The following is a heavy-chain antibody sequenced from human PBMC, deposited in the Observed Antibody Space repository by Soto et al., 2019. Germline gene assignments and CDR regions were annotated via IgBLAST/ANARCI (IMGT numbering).Heavy chain of an antibody. V-gene: IGHV3-7*03. CDR3: ARDRYILTS. CDR1: GFTFSSFW. D-gene: IGHD3-9*01. CDR2: INQDGNVK. J-gene: IGHJ5*02. Sequence: PGGSLRLSCAASGFTFSSFWMTWVRQAPGKGLEWVANINQDGNVKYYVDSVRGRFTISRDNAKNSLYLQMNSLRAEDTAVYYCARDRYILTSWGQGTLVTVS.